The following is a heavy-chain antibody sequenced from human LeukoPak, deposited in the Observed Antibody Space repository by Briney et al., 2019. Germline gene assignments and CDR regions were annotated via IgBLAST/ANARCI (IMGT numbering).Heavy chain of an antibody. V-gene: IGHV4-59*08. Sequence: PSETLSLTCTVSGGSISSYYWSWIRQPPGKGLEWIGYIYYSGSTNYNPSLKSRVTISVDTSKNQFSLKLSSVTAADTAVYYCARHGSIRYFDPTHRFDPWGQGTLVTVSS. D-gene: IGHD3-9*01. J-gene: IGHJ5*02. CDR1: GGSISSYY. CDR3: ARHGSIRYFDPTHRFDP. CDR2: IYYSGST.